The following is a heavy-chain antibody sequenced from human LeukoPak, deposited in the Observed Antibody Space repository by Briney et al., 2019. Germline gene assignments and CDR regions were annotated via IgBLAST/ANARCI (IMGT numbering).Heavy chain of an antibody. CDR1: GFTFSDYY. J-gene: IGHJ4*02. V-gene: IGHV3-11*04. CDR2: ISSSGSTI. D-gene: IGHD3-10*01. CDR3: ASLRGTYYYGSGNFDY. Sequence: GGSLRLSCAASGFTFSDYYMSWIRQAPGKGLEWVADISSSGSTIYYADSVKGRFTISRDNAKNSLYLQMNSLRAEDTAVYYCASLRGTYYYGSGNFDYWGQGTLVTVSS.